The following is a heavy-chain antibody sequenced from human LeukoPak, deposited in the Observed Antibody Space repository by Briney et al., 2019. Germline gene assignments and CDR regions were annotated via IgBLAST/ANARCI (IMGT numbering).Heavy chain of an antibody. J-gene: IGHJ1*01. Sequence: ASETLSLTCTVSGGSISSYYWSWMRQPPGKGLEWIGYIYYSGSTNYNPSLKSRVTISVDPSKNQFSLKLSSVTAADTAVYYCARSITSSWYGDFQHWGQGTLVTVSS. CDR3: ARSITSSWYGDFQH. V-gene: IGHV4-59*01. CDR2: IYYSGST. D-gene: IGHD6-13*01. CDR1: GGSISSYY.